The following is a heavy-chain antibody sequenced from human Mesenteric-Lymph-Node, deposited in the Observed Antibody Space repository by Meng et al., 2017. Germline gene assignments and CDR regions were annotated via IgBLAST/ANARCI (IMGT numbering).Heavy chain of an antibody. CDR1: GFTFSDYY. CDR3: ARLMRLGELSSDAFDI. V-gene: IGHV3-11*04. CDR2: ITNSGSTI. D-gene: IGHD3-16*02. J-gene: IGHJ3*02. Sequence: QVQWVGPGVGLVEPGGSLRLSCAASGFTFSDYYMTWIRQAPGRGLEWVSYITNSGSTIYSADSVKGRFTISRDNAKNSLYLQMNSLRAEDTAVYYCARLMRLGELSSDAFDIWGQGTMVTVSS.